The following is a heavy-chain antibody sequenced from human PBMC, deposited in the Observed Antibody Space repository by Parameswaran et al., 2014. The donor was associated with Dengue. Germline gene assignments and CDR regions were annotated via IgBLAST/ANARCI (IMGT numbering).Heavy chain of an antibody. J-gene: IGHJ6*04. CDR3: ARVGVKYSYAQPNYYYYGMDV. Sequence: AMPGVRQAPGKGLEWVAVISYDGSNKYYADSVKGRFTISRDNSKNTLYLQMNSLRAEDTAVYYCARVGVKYSYAQPNYYYYGMDVWAKDHGHRLL. V-gene: IGHV3-30*04. D-gene: IGHD5-18*01. CDR2: ISYDGSNK. CDR1: A.